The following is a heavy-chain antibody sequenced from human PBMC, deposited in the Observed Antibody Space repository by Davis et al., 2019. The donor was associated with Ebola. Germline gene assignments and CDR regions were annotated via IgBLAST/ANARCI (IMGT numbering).Heavy chain of an antibody. D-gene: IGHD1-26*01. CDR1: GFTFDDYV. CDR2: ISWNSGNI. J-gene: IGHJ4*02. V-gene: IGHV3-9*01. Sequence: GGSLRLSCAASGFTFDDYVLHWVRQAPGKGPEWVSGISWNSGNIGYADSVKGRFTISRDNSKNTLYLQIDSLRADDTALYYCAGGPWEYDYWGQGTLVTVSS. CDR3: AGGPWEYDY.